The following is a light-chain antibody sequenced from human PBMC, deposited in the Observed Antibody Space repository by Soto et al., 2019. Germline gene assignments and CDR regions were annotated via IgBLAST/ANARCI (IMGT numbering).Light chain of an antibody. Sequence: QPVLTQSPSASASLGASVNLTCLKSRGYTNYAIAWHQQQPGRGPRFLMKVNSDGSHSKGDGIPDRFSGSSSGAERHLTISGLQSEDEAVYFCQSWGTGNRVFGGGTKLTVL. J-gene: IGLJ3*02. CDR3: QSWGTGNRV. CDR2: VNSDGSH. CDR1: RGYTNYA. V-gene: IGLV4-69*01.